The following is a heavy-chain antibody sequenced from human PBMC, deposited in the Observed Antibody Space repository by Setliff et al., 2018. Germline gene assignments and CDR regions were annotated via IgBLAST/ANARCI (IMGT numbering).Heavy chain of an antibody. CDR2: IRNDGATT. Sequence: PGGSLRLSCAASGFTYSGYYMQWVRQAPGKGLEWLSNIRNDGATTSYADSVKGRFTISSDNLKNSLFLQMNSLRAEYTAVYYCVRDLHWCFDYWGQGTLVTVSS. CDR1: GFTYSGYY. CDR3: VRDLHWCFDY. D-gene: IGHD2-8*02. V-gene: IGHV3-48*01. J-gene: IGHJ4*02.